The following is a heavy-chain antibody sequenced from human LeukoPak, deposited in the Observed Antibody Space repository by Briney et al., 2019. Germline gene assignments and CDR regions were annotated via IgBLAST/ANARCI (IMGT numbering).Heavy chain of an antibody. CDR1: GFTFSDYY. Sequence: GGSLRLSCAASGFTFSDYYMSWIRQAPGKGLEWVSFISTSGSTIYYADSVKGRFTISRDNAKNSLYLQMNSLRAEDTAVYYCARDRSYYDSIVYHRVDYWGQGTLITVSS. D-gene: IGHD3-22*01. V-gene: IGHV3-11*04. J-gene: IGHJ4*02. CDR2: ISTSGSTI. CDR3: ARDRSYYDSIVYHRVDY.